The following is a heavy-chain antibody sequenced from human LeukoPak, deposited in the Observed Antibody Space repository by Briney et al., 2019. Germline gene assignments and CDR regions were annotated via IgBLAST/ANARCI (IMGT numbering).Heavy chain of an antibody. Sequence: PGGSLRLSCAASGFTFSSYWMSWVRQAPGKGLEWVANINEDGSEKDNVDSVKGRFTISRDNAKNSLYLQMNSLRAEDTAVYYCARDKEVTGTTRGIFDIWGQGTMVTVSS. D-gene: IGHD1-20*01. V-gene: IGHV3-7*01. J-gene: IGHJ3*02. CDR1: GFTFSSYW. CDR2: INEDGSEK. CDR3: ARDKEVTGTTRGIFDI.